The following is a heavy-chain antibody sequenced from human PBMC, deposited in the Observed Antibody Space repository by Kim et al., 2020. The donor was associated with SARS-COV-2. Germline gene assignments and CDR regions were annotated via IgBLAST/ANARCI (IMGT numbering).Heavy chain of an antibody. V-gene: IGHV4-34*01. Sequence: SETLSLTCAVYGGSFSGYYWSWIRQPPGKGLEWIGEINHSGSTNYNPSLKSRVTISVDTSKNQFSLKLSSVTAADTAVYYCARGARNCSSTSCYRFWFDPWGQGTLVTVSP. CDR1: GGSFSGYY. J-gene: IGHJ5*02. CDR2: INHSGST. D-gene: IGHD2-2*02. CDR3: ARGARNCSSTSCYRFWFDP.